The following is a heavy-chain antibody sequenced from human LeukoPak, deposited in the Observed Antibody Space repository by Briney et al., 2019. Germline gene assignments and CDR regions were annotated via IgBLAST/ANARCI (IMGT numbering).Heavy chain of an antibody. J-gene: IGHJ5*02. D-gene: IGHD6-13*01. CDR2: INPNSGGT. CDR1: GYTFTGYY. Sequence: EASVKVSCKASGYTFTGYYMHWVRQAPGQGLEWMGWINPNSGGTNYAQKFQGRVTMTRDTSISTAYMELSRLRSDDTAVYYCARGGEGSIAAAGTVWFDPWGQGTLVTVSS. CDR3: ARGGEGSIAAAGTVWFDP. V-gene: IGHV1-2*02.